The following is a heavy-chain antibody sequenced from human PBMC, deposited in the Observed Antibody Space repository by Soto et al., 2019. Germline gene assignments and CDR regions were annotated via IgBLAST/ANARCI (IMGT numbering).Heavy chain of an antibody. D-gene: IGHD3-10*01. J-gene: IGHJ4*02. Sequence: SETLSLTCTVSGGSISSGGYYWSWIRQHPGKGLEWIGYIYYSGSTYYNPSLKSRVTISVDTSKNQFSLKLSSVTAADTAVYYCARDFGSGGGVFDYWGQGTLVTVSS. CDR2: IYYSGST. CDR1: GGSISSGGYY. V-gene: IGHV4-31*03. CDR3: ARDFGSGGGVFDY.